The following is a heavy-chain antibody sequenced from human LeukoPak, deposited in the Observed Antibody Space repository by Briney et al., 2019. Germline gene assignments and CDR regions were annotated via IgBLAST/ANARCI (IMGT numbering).Heavy chain of an antibody. CDR2: FDPEDGET. CDR3: ATAQYYYDSSGYYSPYFDY. Sequence: ASVKICCKVSGHTRTELSMHWVRHAPGKGIESMGGFDPEDGETIYAQKFQGRVSMTEDTSTDTAYMELSSLRSEDTAVYYCATAQYYYDSSGYYSPYFDYWGQGTLVTVSS. V-gene: IGHV1-24*01. J-gene: IGHJ4*02. D-gene: IGHD3-22*01. CDR1: GHTRTELS.